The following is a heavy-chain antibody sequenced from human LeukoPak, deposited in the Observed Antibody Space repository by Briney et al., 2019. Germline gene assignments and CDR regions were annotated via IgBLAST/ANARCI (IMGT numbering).Heavy chain of an antibody. V-gene: IGHV4-39*01. J-gene: IGHJ4*02. D-gene: IGHD2-15*01. CDR2: IYYSGST. CDR3: ARLDCVLEGCYNH. Sequence: SETLSLTCTVSGGSISSSSYYWGWIRQPPGKGLEWIGSIYYSGSTYYNPSLKSRVTISVDTSKNQFSLKLSSVTAADTAIYYCARLDCVLEGCYNHWGRGTLVTVSS. CDR1: GGSISSSSYY.